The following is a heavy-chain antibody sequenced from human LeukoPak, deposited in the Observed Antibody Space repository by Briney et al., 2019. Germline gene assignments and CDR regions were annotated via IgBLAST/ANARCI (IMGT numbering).Heavy chain of an antibody. V-gene: IGHV3-15*01. J-gene: IGHJ6*03. Sequence: GGSLRLSCAASGFTFSNAWMSWVRQAPGKGLEWVGRIKSKTDGGTTDYAAPVKGRFTISRDDSKNTLYLQMNSLKTEDTAVYYCTTDPTVDYYDSSGGYYYYMDVWGKGTTVTISS. CDR2: IKSKTDGGTT. CDR1: GFTFSNAW. D-gene: IGHD3-22*01. CDR3: TTDPTVDYYDSSGGYYYYMDV.